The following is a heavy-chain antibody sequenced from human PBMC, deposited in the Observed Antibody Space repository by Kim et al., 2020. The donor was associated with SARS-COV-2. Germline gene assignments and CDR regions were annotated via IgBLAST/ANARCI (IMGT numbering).Heavy chain of an antibody. CDR2: IDGSGGDT. V-gene: IGHV3-23*01. CDR3: SKRMTFGGSYSDY. Sequence: GGSLRLSCAASGFTFSTYAMSWVRQAPGKGLEWVSAIDGSGGDTYYADSVKGRFTISRDNSKNTLYLQMSSLRAEDTAVYYCSKRMTFGGSYSDYWGQGTLVTVSS. CDR1: GFTFSTYA. J-gene: IGHJ4*02. D-gene: IGHD3-16*01.